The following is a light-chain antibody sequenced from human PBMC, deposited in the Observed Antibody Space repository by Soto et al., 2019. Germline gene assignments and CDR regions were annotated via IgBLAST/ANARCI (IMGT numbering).Light chain of an antibody. CDR1: QSVSSK. J-gene: IGKJ5*01. Sequence: EIVLTQSPVTLSLSPGERATLSCRASQSVSSKLAWYQQKPGQAPRLLISGASSRATGIPDRFSGSGSGTDFTLTISRLEPEDFAMYFCQQYGGSPITFGQGTRLEIK. CDR3: QQYGGSPIT. CDR2: GAS. V-gene: IGKV3-20*01.